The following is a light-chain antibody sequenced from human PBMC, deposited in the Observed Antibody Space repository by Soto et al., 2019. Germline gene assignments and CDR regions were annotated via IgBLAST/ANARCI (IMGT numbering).Light chain of an antibody. CDR3: CSYAGSSAPYV. J-gene: IGLJ1*01. CDR1: SSDVGSYNL. CDR2: EGS. Sequence: QSALTQPASVSGSPGQSITISCTGTSSDVGSYNLVSWYQQYPGKAPKLIIYEGSKRPSGVSNRFSGSKSGNTASLTISGLQAEDEADYYCCSYAGSSAPYVFGTGTKVTVL. V-gene: IGLV2-23*01.